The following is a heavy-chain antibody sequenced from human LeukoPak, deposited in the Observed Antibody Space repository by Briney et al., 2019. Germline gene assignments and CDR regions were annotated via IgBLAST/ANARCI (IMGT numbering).Heavy chain of an antibody. V-gene: IGHV3-23*01. CDR1: GFTFSTYG. Sequence: GGSLRLSCAASGFTFSTYGMSWVRRAPGKGLEWVSAITGSGAFTYYADSVKGRFTISRDNSKNTLFLQMHSLRAEDTALYYCAKDKSFSMIRGLLTTPYYFDDWGQGTQVTVSS. D-gene: IGHD3-10*01. J-gene: IGHJ4*02. CDR3: AKDKSFSMIRGLLTTPYYFDD. CDR2: ITGSGAFT.